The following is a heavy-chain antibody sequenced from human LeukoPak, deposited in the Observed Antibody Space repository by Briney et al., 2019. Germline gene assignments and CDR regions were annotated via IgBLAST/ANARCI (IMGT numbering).Heavy chain of an antibody. CDR3: AKDMIGGYCSGGACYRPPSI. V-gene: IGHV3-21*01. J-gene: IGHJ4*02. D-gene: IGHD2-15*01. Sequence: GGSLRLSCAASGFTFSSYSMNWVRQAPGKGLEWVSSISSSSSYIYYADSVKGRFTISRDNSKNTLYLQMNSLSAEDTAVYYCAKDMIGGYCSGGACYRPPSIWGQGTLVSVSS. CDR2: ISSSSSYI. CDR1: GFTFSSYS.